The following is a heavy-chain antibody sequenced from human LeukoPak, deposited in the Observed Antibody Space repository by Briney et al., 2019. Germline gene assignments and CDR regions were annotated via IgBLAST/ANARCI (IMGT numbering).Heavy chain of an antibody. D-gene: IGHD3-10*01. CDR2: INHSGST. V-gene: IGHV4-34*01. CDR3: ARPSYYYGSGSYYKGRYYFDY. Sequence: SQTLALTCAVYGRSFRGYYWSWIRQPPGKGLEWIGEINHSGSTNYNPSLKSRVTISVDTSKNQFSLKLSSVTAADTAVYYCARPSYYYGSGSYYKGRYYFDYWGQGTLVTVSS. CDR1: GRSFRGYY. J-gene: IGHJ4*02.